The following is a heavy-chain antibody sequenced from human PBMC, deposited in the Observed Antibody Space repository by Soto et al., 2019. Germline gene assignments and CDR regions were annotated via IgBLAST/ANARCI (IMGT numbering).Heavy chain of an antibody. J-gene: IGHJ6*02. CDR3: ARQGFGPLHGLVDV. CDR1: GGSINSYY. CDR2: VHHSWGS. Sequence: QVQLQESGPGLVKPSETLSLSCTVSGGSINSYYWSWIRQSPGKRMEWIGYVHHSWGSSYNPSLRSRVAISLDPSKSQFSLKVTSVTATDTAVYYCARQGFGPLHGLVDVWGQGTTVTVSS. V-gene: IGHV4-59*08. D-gene: IGHD3-10*01.